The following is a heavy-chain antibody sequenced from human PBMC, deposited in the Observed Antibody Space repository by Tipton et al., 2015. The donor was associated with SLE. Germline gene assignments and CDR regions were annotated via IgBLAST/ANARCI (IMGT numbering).Heavy chain of an antibody. CDR2: IIPILGIA. J-gene: IGHJ4*02. D-gene: IGHD6-13*01. V-gene: IGHV1-69*10. CDR1: GYTFTGYY. CDR3: ASPAHSSSHPFDY. Sequence: QLVQSGAEVKKPGASVKVSCKASGYTFTGYYMHWVRQAPGQGLEWMGGIIPILGIANYAQKFQGRVTITTDESTSTAYMELSSLRSEDTAVYYCASPAHSSSHPFDYWGQGTLVTVSS.